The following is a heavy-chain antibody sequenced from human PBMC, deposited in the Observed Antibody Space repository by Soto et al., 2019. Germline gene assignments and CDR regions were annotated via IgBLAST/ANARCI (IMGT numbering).Heavy chain of an antibody. D-gene: IGHD3-9*01. CDR2: IRSKAYGGTT. J-gene: IGHJ4*02. CDR3: TTSGYDILTGLTYYFDY. V-gene: IGHV3-49*03. CDR1: GFTFGDYA. Sequence: GVLRLSCTASGFTFGDYAMSWFRQAPGKGLEWVGFIRSKAYGGTTEYAAPVKGRFTISRDDSKNTLYLQMNSLKTEDTAVYYCTTSGYDILTGLTYYFDYWGQGTLVTVSS.